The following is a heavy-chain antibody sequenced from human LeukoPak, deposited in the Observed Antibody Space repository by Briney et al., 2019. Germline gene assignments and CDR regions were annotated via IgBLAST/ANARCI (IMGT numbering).Heavy chain of an antibody. J-gene: IGHJ4*02. V-gene: IGHV3-7*01. CDR3: ARGYYDFWSGYLDYFDY. Sequence: SLRLSCAASGFTFSSYWMSWVRQAPGKGLEWVANIKQDGSEKYYVDSVKGRFTIPRDNAKNSLYLQMNSLRAEDTAVYYCARGYYDFWSGYLDYFDYWGQGTLVTVSS. D-gene: IGHD3-3*01. CDR2: IKQDGSEK. CDR1: GFTFSSYW.